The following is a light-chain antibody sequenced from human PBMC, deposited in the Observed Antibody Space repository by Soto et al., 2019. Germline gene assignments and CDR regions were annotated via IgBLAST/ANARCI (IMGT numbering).Light chain of an antibody. CDR3: QRYGSSPPT. J-gene: IGKJ1*01. CDR1: QSVSSNY. V-gene: IGKV3-20*01. CDR2: GAS. Sequence: EIVLTQSPGTLSLSPGERATLSCRASQSVSSNYLAWYQRKPDQAPRLLIYGASSRSTGIPNRFSGSGSGTDFTLTITRLEAEDFAVYYCQRYGSSPPTFGQGTKVEIK.